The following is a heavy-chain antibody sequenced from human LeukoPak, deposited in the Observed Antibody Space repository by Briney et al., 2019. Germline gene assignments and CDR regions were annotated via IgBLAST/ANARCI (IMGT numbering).Heavy chain of an antibody. CDR3: ARDGGHSGYEKWGFDY. CDR1: GFTFSSYG. D-gene: IGHD5-12*01. J-gene: IGHJ4*02. Sequence: GGSLRLSCAASGFTFSSYGMNWVRQAPGQGLEWISSISSSSSYINYADSVQGRFTISRDNAKNSLYLQINSLRAEDTAVYYCARDGGHSGYEKWGFDYWGQGSLVTVSS. CDR2: ISSSSSYI. V-gene: IGHV3-21*01.